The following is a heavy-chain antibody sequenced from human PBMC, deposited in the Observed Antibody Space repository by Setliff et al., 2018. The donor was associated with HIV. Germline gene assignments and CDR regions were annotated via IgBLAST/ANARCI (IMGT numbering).Heavy chain of an antibody. CDR1: GGTFSSYA. Sequence: ASVKVSCKASGGTFSSYAISWVRQATGQGLEWMGWMNPNSGNSGFAQKFQGRVTMTRNSSISTAYMELSSLRFDDTAVYYCTRIRAMVRGVTSYDAFDIWGQGTKVTVSS. CDR2: MNPNSGNS. CDR3: TRIRAMVRGVTSYDAFDI. V-gene: IGHV1-8*02. D-gene: IGHD3-10*01. J-gene: IGHJ3*02.